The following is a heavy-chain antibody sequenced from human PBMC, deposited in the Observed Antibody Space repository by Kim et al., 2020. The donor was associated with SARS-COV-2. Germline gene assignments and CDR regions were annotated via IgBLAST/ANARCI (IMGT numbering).Heavy chain of an antibody. CDR1: GGSFSGYY. D-gene: IGHD2-8*02. CDR2: INHSGST. Sequence: SETLSLTCAVYGGSFSGYYWSWIRQPPGKGLEWIGEINHSGSTNYNPSLKSRVTISVDTSKNHFSLKLSSVTAADTAVYYCARGLLGYYYYYGMDVWGQGTTVTVSS. CDR3: ARGLLGYYYYYGMDV. V-gene: IGHV4-34*01. J-gene: IGHJ6*02.